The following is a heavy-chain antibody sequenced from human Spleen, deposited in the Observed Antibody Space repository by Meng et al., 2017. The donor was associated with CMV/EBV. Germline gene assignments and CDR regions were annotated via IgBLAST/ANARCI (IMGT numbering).Heavy chain of an antibody. Sequence: GESLKISCAASGFTFSSYWMHWVRQAPGKGLVWVSRINSDGSSTSYADSVKGRFTISRDNAKNTLYLKMNSLRAEDTAVYYCARVGYCSSTSCYLWYFDLWGRGTLVTVSS. D-gene: IGHD2-2*03. CDR3: ARVGYCSSTSCYLWYFDL. CDR2: INSDGSST. V-gene: IGHV3-74*01. J-gene: IGHJ2*01. CDR1: GFTFSSYW.